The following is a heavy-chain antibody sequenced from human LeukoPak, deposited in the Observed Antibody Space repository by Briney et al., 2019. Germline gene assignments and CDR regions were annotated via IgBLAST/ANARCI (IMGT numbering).Heavy chain of an antibody. D-gene: IGHD3-9*01. CDR3: ARQYYDILTGPNCFDT. CDR2: IHPGDSDT. CDR1: GCSFTRYW. J-gene: IGHJ5*02. V-gene: IGHV5-51*01. Sequence: GAALQISTKGSGCSFTRYWIGWGRRMPGKGVEWMGMIHPGDSDTIYSPSSQGQVPISPPKSISTAYLQSSSLKASDTAIFYCARQYYDILTGPNCFDTWGQGTLLTVSS.